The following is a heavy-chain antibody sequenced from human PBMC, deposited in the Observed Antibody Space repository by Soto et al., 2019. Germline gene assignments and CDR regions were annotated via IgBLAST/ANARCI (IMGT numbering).Heavy chain of an antibody. CDR3: AKERHPRRAFEY. CDR1: GFQFSSYA. CDR2: ISGSVSKT. V-gene: IGHV3-23*01. Sequence: WGSLRLSCGASGFQFSSYAMSWVRQAPGKGLEWVASISGSVSKTYYADSVKGRFTFSRDNSKNMLYLEMNSLRVEDTAVYYCAKERHPRRAFEYWGQGTTVSVSA. J-gene: IGHJ4*01.